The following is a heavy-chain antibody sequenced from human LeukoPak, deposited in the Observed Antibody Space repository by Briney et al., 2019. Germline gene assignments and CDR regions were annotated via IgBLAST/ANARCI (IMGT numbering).Heavy chain of an antibody. CDR2: IYTSGST. Sequence: SETLSLTCTVSGGSISSYYWSWIRQPAGKGLEGMGRIYTSGSTNYNPSLKSRVTMSVDMSKNQFSLKLSSVTAADTAVYYCARGSHSGDYDRLDYWGQGTLVTVSS. V-gene: IGHV4-4*07. J-gene: IGHJ4*02. CDR1: GGSISSYY. CDR3: ARGSHSGDYDRLDY. D-gene: IGHD3-22*01.